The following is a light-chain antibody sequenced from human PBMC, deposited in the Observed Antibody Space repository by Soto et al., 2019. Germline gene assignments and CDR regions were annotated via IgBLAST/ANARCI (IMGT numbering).Light chain of an antibody. CDR3: AVWDDSLNGYV. CDR2: SNN. CDR1: SSNIGSNT. V-gene: IGLV1-44*01. J-gene: IGLJ1*01. Sequence: QSVLTEPPSASGTPGQRVTISCSGSSSNIGSNTVNWYQQLPGAAPELLIQSNNQRPSGVPDRFSGSQSGTSDSLAISGLQSEDEADYYCAVWDDSLNGYVFGTGTKVTVL.